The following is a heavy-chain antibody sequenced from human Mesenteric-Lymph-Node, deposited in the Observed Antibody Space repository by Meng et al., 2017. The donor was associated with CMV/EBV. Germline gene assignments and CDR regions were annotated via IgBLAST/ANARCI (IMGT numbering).Heavy chain of an antibody. V-gene: IGHV4-31*03. D-gene: IGHD3-22*01. Sequence: LTCTVSGGSISSGGYYWNWIRQHPGKGLEWIGYISGSVSYNPSLKSRVTISVGTSKNQFSLKLSSVSAADTAVYYCARARWVNGYFDYWGQGTLVTVSS. J-gene: IGHJ4*02. CDR2: ISGSV. CDR1: GGSISSGGYY. CDR3: ARARWVNGYFDY.